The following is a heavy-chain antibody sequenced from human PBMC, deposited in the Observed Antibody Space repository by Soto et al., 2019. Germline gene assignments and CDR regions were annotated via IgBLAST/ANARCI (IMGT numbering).Heavy chain of an antibody. CDR1: GYTFASYG. CDR2: ISSYNGET. J-gene: IGHJ4*02. Sequence: QAQLVQSGPEVRKPGASVKVSCKASGYTFASYGITWLRQAPGQGLEWMGWISSYNGETKYSQRLQDRVTMTTVTSTRTAYMELRSLRSDDTAVYYCARDIGYCSANCQGWLDHWGQGTLVTVSS. CDR3: ARDIGYCSANCQGWLDH. V-gene: IGHV1-18*01. D-gene: IGHD2-15*01.